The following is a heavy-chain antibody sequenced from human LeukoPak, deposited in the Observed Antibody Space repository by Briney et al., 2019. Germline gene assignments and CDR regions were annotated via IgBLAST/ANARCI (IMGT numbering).Heavy chain of an antibody. J-gene: IGHJ4*02. CDR3: ARRRSLSIAAAFDY. V-gene: IGHV4-39*01. D-gene: IGHD6-25*01. CDR1: GGSISSSSYY. CDR2: IYYSGRT. Sequence: TSETLSLTCSVSGGSISSSSYYSRWIRQPPGKGLEWIGTIYYSGRTYYNPTLKSRVTMSVDTSKNQFSLRLSSVTAADTAMYYCARRRSLSIAAAFDYWGQGTLVTVSS.